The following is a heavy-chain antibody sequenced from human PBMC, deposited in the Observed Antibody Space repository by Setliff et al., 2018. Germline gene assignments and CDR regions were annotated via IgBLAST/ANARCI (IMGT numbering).Heavy chain of an antibody. V-gene: IGHV4-61*10. Sequence: SETLSLTCAVSGYSISSGYYWGWIRQPAGKGLEWIGHIYIGGSANYNPSLKSRVTMSIDTSKNQFSLNVRSVTAADTAIYYCAKGRGEMDSWGQGILVTVSS. CDR2: IYIGGSA. CDR3: AKGRGEMDS. CDR1: GYSISSGYY. D-gene: IGHD3-10*01. J-gene: IGHJ4*02.